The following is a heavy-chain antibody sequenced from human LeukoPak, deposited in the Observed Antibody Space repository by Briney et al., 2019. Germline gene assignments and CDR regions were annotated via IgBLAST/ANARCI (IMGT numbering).Heavy chain of an antibody. J-gene: IGHJ6*02. CDR1: GFTFSSYS. Sequence: GGSLRLFCAASGFTFSSYSMNWVRQAPGKGLEWVSYISNSSCYIYYADSVKGRFPLSRENAKNSLYLQMNSLRAEDTAVYYCARDKNYDFWSGYYGGVDYYYYGMDVWGQGTTVTVSS. D-gene: IGHD3-3*01. V-gene: IGHV3-21*01. CDR2: ISNSSCYI. CDR3: ARDKNYDFWSGYYGGVDYYYYGMDV.